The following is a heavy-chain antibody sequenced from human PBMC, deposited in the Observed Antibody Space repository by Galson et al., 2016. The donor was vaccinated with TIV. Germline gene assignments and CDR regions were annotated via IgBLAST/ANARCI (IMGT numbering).Heavy chain of an antibody. Sequence: LSLTCAVSGGSIIGTNWWSWVRQPPGKGLEWIGEIFHSGITNYGPSLKGRVTISVDRSKNQFSLKLSSVTAADTAVYYCTANGWYSLEHWGQGALVTVSS. CDR1: GGSIIGTNW. V-gene: IGHV4-4*02. J-gene: IGHJ1*01. CDR2: IFHSGIT. CDR3: TANGWYSLEH. D-gene: IGHD6-19*01.